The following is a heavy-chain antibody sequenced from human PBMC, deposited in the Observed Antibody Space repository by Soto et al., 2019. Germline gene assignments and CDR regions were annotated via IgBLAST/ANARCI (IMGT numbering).Heavy chain of an antibody. CDR3: TRDQDYVNPTPIGAFDI. CDR2: IRSKAYGGTT. Sequence: EVQLVESGGGLVQPGRSLRLSCTASGFTFGDYAMSWFRQAPGKGLEWVGFIRSKAYGGTTEYAASVKGRFTISRDDSKSIAYLQMNSLKTEDTAVYYCTRDQDYVNPTPIGAFDIWGQGTMVTVSS. D-gene: IGHD4-17*01. V-gene: IGHV3-49*03. J-gene: IGHJ3*02. CDR1: GFTFGDYA.